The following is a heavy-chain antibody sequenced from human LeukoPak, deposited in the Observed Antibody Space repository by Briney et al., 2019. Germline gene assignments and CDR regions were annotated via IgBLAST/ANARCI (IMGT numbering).Heavy chain of an antibody. D-gene: IGHD3-22*01. CDR3: ARGRHYYDSSGYLFPLYYFDY. CDR2: IKQDGSEK. V-gene: IGHV3-7*01. J-gene: IGHJ4*02. Sequence: GGSLRLSCAASGFTFSSYWMSWVRQAPGKGLEWVANIKQDGSEKYYVDSVEGRFTISRDNAKNSLYLQMNSLRAEDTAVYYCARGRHYYDSSGYLFPLYYFDYWGQGTLVTVSS. CDR1: GFTFSSYW.